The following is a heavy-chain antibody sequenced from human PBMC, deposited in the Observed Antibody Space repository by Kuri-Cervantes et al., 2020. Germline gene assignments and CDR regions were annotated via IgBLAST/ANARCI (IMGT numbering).Heavy chain of an antibody. CDR2: IWYDGSNK. J-gene: IGHJ4*02. Sequence: GESLKISCAASGFTFSDYWMNWVRQAPGKGLEWVAVIWYDGSNKYYADSVKGRFTISRDNAKNTLYLQMNSLRAEDTAVYYCARGGVVVVAATPYWGQGTLVTVSS. V-gene: IGHV3-33*08. D-gene: IGHD2-15*01. CDR3: ARGGVVVVAATPY. CDR1: GFTFSDYW.